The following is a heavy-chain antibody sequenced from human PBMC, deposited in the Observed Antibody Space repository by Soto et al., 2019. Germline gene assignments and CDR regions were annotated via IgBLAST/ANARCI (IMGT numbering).Heavy chain of an antibody. CDR2: IYYSGST. J-gene: IGHJ4*02. V-gene: IGHV4-59*08. Sequence: SETLSLTCTVSGGSISSYYWSWIRQPPGKGLEWIGYIYYSGSTNYNPSLKSRVTISVDTSKNQFSLKLSSVTAADTAVYYCASGGMAVAGRERSYFDYWGQGTLVTVSS. CDR3: ASGGMAVAGRERSYFDY. D-gene: IGHD6-19*01. CDR1: GGSISSYY.